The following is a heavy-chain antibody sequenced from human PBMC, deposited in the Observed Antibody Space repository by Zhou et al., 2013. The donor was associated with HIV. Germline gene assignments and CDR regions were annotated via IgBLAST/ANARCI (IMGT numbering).Heavy chain of an antibody. J-gene: IGHJ6*03. CDR3: ARDGPWSIAAPWCYMDV. CDR1: GYTFTGYY. Sequence: QVQLVQSGAEVKKPGASVKVSCKASGYTFTGYYMHWVRQAPGQGLEWMGWINPNSGGTNYAQKFQGRVTMTRDTSISTAYMELSRLRSDDTAVYYCARDGPWSIAAPWCYMDVWGKGTTVTVSS. V-gene: IGHV1-2*02. CDR2: INPNSGGT. D-gene: IGHD6-6*01.